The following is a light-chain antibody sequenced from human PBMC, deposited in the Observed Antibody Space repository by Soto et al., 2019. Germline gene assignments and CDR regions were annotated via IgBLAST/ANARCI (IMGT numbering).Light chain of an antibody. J-gene: IGKJ2*01. CDR1: QSVSSY. V-gene: IGKV3-11*01. CDR3: QQRSNWNT. CDR2: DAS. Sequence: EIVLTQSPATLSLSPGERATLSCRASQSVSSYLAWYQQKPGQAHRLLIYDASNRATGIPARFSGSGSGTDFTLTISSLEPEDFAVYYCQQRSNWNTFGQGTKLEIK.